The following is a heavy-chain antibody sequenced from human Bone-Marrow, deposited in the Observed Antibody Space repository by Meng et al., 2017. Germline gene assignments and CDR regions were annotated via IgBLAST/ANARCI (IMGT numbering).Heavy chain of an antibody. D-gene: IGHD5-24*01. J-gene: IGHJ4*02. CDR1: GFTFSTYW. V-gene: IGHV3-74*01. Sequence: EVQLVESGGGLVKPGGSLRLSCAGSGFTFSTYWMHWVRQVPGKGLVWVSRLNRDDTTISHAGSVMGRFTISRDVATNTLFLQMNSLRTEDTAVYFCARDRSDGYNYNFDYWGQGTLVTVSS. CDR2: LNRDDTTI. CDR3: ARDRSDGYNYNFDY.